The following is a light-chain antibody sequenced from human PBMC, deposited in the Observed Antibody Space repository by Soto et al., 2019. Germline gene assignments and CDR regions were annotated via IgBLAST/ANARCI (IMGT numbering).Light chain of an antibody. CDR1: QSISSY. Sequence: DIQMTQSPSSLSASVGDRVTITCRASQSISSYLNWYQQKPGKAPKLLIYAASSLQSGVPSRFSASGSGTDFTLTISSLQPEDFATCYCQQSYSTPRTFGQGTKLEIK. V-gene: IGKV1-39*01. CDR3: QQSYSTPRT. J-gene: IGKJ2*01. CDR2: AAS.